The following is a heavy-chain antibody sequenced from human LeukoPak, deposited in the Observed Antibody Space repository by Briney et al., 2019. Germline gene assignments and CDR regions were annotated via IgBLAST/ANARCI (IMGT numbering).Heavy chain of an antibody. CDR2: IYYSGST. V-gene: IGHV4-39*01. CDR3: ARQYNWNFYFDY. J-gene: IGHJ4*02. CDR1: GGSISSSSYY. Sequence: SETLSLTCNVSGGSISSSSYYWGWIRQPPGKGLEWIGSIYYSGSTYYNPSLKSRVTISVDTSKNQFSLKLSSVTAADTAVYYCARQYNWNFYFDYWGQGTLVTVSS. D-gene: IGHD1-7*01.